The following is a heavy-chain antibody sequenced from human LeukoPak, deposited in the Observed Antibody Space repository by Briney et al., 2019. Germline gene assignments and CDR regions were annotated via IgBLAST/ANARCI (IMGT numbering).Heavy chain of an antibody. V-gene: IGHV3-74*01. CDR2: INSDGSST. J-gene: IGHJ4*02. CDR3: AKESQLSYSGTFYTDY. D-gene: IGHD1-26*01. Sequence: GSLRLSCAASGFTFSSYWMNWVRQAPGKGLVWVSRINSDGSSTSYADSVKGRFTISRDNAKNTLYLQMNSLRAEDTAVYYCAKESQLSYSGTFYTDYWGQGTLVTVSS. CDR1: GFTFSSYW.